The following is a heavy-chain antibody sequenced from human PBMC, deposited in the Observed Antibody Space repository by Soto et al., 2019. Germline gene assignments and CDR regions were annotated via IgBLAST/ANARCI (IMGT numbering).Heavy chain of an antibody. D-gene: IGHD4-4*01. Sequence: GGSLRLSCAASGFTFSNAWMSWARQAPGKGLEWVGRIKSKTDGGTTDYAAPVKGRFTISRDDSKNTLYLQMNSLKTEDTAVYYCTTYSNYVDGWFDPWGQGTLVTVSS. V-gene: IGHV3-15*01. J-gene: IGHJ5*02. CDR2: IKSKTDGGTT. CDR3: TTYSNYVDGWFDP. CDR1: GFTFSNAW.